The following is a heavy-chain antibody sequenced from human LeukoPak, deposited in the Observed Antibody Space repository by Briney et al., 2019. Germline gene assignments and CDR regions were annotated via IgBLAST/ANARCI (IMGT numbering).Heavy chain of an antibody. Sequence: PSETLSLTCTVSGGSISSYYWSWIRQPPGKGLEWIGYIYYSGNTKYNPSLKSRVTISVDTSKNQFSLKLSSVTAADTAVYYCARDGVYCSGGSCYSGGYYYGMDVWGQGTTVTVSS. J-gene: IGHJ6*02. D-gene: IGHD2-15*01. V-gene: IGHV4-59*12. CDR1: GGSISSYY. CDR3: ARDGVYCSGGSCYSGGYYYGMDV. CDR2: IYYSGNT.